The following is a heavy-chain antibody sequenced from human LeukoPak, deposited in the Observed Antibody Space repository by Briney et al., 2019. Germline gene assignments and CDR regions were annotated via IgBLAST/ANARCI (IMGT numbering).Heavy chain of an antibody. Sequence: QPGGSLRLSCAASGFTFSSYWMRWVRHAPGKGRGWVSRINSDGSSTSYADSLKGRFTISRDNAKNTLYLQMNSLRADDTAVYYCARSRIAARPGFDYWGQGTLVTVSS. J-gene: IGHJ4*02. D-gene: IGHD6-6*01. CDR2: INSDGSST. CDR1: GFTFSSYW. V-gene: IGHV3-74*01. CDR3: ARSRIAARPGFDY.